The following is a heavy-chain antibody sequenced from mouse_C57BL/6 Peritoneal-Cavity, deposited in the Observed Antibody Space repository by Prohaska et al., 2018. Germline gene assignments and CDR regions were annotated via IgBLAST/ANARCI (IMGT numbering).Heavy chain of an antibody. D-gene: IGHD1-1*01. Sequence: EVQLQQSGPELVKPGASVKISCNASGYTFTDYYMNWVKQSHGKSLEWIGDINPNNGGTSYNQKLKGKATLTVDKSSSTSYMEIRSLTSEDSAVYYCVRSKDYYGSSYRWYFDVWGTVTTVTVSS. CDR2: INPNNGGT. J-gene: IGHJ1*03. CDR3: VRSKDYYGSSYRWYFDV. V-gene: IGHV1-26*01. CDR1: GYTFTDYY.